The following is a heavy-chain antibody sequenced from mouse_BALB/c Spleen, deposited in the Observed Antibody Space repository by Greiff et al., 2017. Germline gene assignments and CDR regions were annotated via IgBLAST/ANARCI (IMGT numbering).Heavy chain of an antibody. Sequence: EVQRVESGGGLVQPGGSRKLSCAASGFTFSSFGMHCVRQAPEKGLEWVAYISSGSSTIYYADTVKGRFTISRDNPKNTLFLQMTSLRSEDTAMYYCARSGDFDYWGQGTTRTVSS. CDR1: GFTFSSFG. CDR3: ARSGDFDY. J-gene: IGHJ2*01. D-gene: IGHD3-2*02. CDR2: ISSGSSTI. V-gene: IGHV5-17*02.